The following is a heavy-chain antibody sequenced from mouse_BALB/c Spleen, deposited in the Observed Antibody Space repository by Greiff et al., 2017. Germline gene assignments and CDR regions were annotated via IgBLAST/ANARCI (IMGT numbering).Heavy chain of an antibody. CDR1: GYTFTSYW. CDR3: TREKLDYYAMDY. Sequence: LQQPGSELVRPGASVKLSCKASGYTFTSYWMHWVKQRPGQGLEWIGNIYPGSGSTNYDEKFKSKATLTVDTSSSTAYMQLSSLTSEDSAVYYCTREKLDYYAMDYWGQGTSVTVSS. CDR2: IYPGSGST. J-gene: IGHJ4*01. V-gene: IGHV1S22*01.